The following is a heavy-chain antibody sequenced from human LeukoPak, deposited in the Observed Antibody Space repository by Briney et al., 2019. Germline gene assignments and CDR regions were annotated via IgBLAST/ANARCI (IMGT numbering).Heavy chain of an antibody. CDR3: ARDGGGIAVAPNWFDP. D-gene: IGHD6-19*01. V-gene: IGHV3-7*01. CDR1: GFTFSSYW. J-gene: IGHJ5*02. CDR2: IKQDGSEK. Sequence: GGSLRLSCAASGFTFSSYWMSWVRQAPGKGLEWVANIKQDGSEKYYVDSVKGRFTISRDNAKNPLYLQMNSLRAEDTAVYYCARDGGGIAVAPNWFDPWGQGTLVTVSS.